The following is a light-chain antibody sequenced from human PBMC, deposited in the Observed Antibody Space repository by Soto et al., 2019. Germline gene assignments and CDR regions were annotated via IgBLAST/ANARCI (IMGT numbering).Light chain of an antibody. CDR2: ANN. CDR3: AAWDDSLNGVI. J-gene: IGLJ2*01. Sequence: QSVLTQPPSASGTPGLRVTIYCSGGTSNIGNNNVNWYQHLPGTAPKLLIYANNQRPSGVPDRFSASKSGTSASLAISGLQSEDEADYYCAAWDDSLNGVIFGGGTKLTVL. CDR1: TSNIGNNN. V-gene: IGLV1-44*01.